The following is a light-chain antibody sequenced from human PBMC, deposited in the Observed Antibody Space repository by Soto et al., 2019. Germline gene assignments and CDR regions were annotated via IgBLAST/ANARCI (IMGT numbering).Light chain of an antibody. CDR2: KAS. Sequence: DIPMTQSPSTLSASLGDRVTITYRASQSISTWLAWYQQKPGKAPKLLIYKASNLESGVPSRFSGSGSGTEFTLTISSLQPDDFATYYCQQYVSYCTFGQGTKVEIK. V-gene: IGKV1-5*03. CDR1: QSISTW. J-gene: IGKJ1*01. CDR3: QQYVSYCT.